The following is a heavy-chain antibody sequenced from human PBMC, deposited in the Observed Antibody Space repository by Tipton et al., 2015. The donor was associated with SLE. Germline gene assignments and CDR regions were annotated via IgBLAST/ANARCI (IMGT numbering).Heavy chain of an antibody. CDR2: ISYDGSNK. D-gene: IGHD6-19*01. Sequence: SLRLSCAASGFTFSSYAMHWVRQAPGKGLEWVAVISYDGSNKYYADSVKGRFTISRDNSKNTLYLQMNSLRAEDTAVYYCAKGLIAVAGPDYRGQGTLVTVSS. J-gene: IGHJ4*02. CDR3: AKGLIAVAGPDY. V-gene: IGHV3-30-3*01. CDR1: GFTFSSYA.